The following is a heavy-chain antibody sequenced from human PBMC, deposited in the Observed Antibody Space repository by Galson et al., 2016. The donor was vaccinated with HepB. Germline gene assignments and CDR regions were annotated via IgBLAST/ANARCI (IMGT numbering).Heavy chain of an antibody. D-gene: IGHD1-1*01. Sequence: SLRLSCAASGFTFSIYWMHWVRQAPGKGLVWVSRISEDSGTIYADSVKGRFTISRDNAKNTLYLQMNSLRVEDTAVYYCARVRGPWREIDYWGQGTLVTVSS. CDR3: ARVRGPWREIDY. CDR2: ISEDSGT. CDR1: GFTFSIYW. V-gene: IGHV3-74*01. J-gene: IGHJ4*02.